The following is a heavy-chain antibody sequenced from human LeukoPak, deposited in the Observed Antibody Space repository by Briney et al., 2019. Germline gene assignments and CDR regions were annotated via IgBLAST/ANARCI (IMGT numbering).Heavy chain of an antibody. CDR3: AKGMDYGGKGAFDY. CDR2: IRGSGGST. J-gene: IGHJ4*02. D-gene: IGHD4-23*01. CDR1: GFTFSSYA. V-gene: IGHV3-23*01. Sequence: GGSLRLSCAASGFTFSSYAMSWVRQAPGKGLEWVSGIRGSGGSTYYADSVKGRFTISRDNSKNTLYLQMNSLRAEDAAVYSCAKGMDYGGKGAFDYWGQGTLVTVSS.